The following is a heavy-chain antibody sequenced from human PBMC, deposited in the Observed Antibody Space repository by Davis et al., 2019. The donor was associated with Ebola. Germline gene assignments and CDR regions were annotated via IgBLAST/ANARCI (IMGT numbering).Heavy chain of an antibody. Sequence: MPSETLSLTCTVSGGSISSGGYYWSWIRQHPGKGLEWIGYIYYSGSTYYNPSLKSRVTISLDTSKNQFSLKLSSVTAADTAVYYCARDTAMVSSRYYYYGMDVWGQGTTVTVSS. CDR1: GGSISSGGYY. J-gene: IGHJ6*02. CDR3: ARDTAMVSSRYYYYGMDV. CDR2: IYYSGST. V-gene: IGHV4-31*03. D-gene: IGHD5-18*01.